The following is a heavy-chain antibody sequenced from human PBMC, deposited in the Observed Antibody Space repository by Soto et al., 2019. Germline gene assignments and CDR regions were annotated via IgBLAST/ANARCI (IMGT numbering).Heavy chain of an antibody. Sequence: QVQLVESGGGVVQPGRSLRLYCAASGFTFSSYGMHWVRQAPGKGLEWVAVIWYDGSNKYYADSVKGRFTISRDNSKNTLYLQMNSLRAEDTAVYYCARDKVVGAFDIWGQGTMVTVSS. CDR3: ARDKVVGAFDI. CDR1: GFTFSSYG. V-gene: IGHV3-33*01. CDR2: IWYDGSNK. J-gene: IGHJ3*02. D-gene: IGHD2-15*01.